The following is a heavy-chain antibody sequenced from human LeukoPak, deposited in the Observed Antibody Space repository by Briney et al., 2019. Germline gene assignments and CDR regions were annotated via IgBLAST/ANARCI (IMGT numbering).Heavy chain of an antibody. D-gene: IGHD1-26*01. Sequence: GGSLDPSCQPPGLTAVKNSWGWVRRPQGRGLGWVRPFSDNGGSTYYPDSVKGRFTISRDNSKNTLYLQMNSLRAEDTAVYYCAKSKYGWELRGFDYWGQGTLVTVSS. CDR2: FSDNGGST. CDR1: GLTAVKNS. V-gene: IGHV3-23*01. J-gene: IGHJ4*02. CDR3: AKSKYGWELRGFDY.